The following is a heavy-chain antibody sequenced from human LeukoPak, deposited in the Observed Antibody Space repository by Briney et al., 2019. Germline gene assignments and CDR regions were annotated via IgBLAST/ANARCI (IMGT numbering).Heavy chain of an antibody. D-gene: IGHD1-14*01. CDR3: ARRPGN. CDR2: IYSGGAI. Sequence: SGGSLRLSCVAPGFAVGRNYMSWVRQAPGKGLECVSLIYSGGAIRYADSVKGRFTISRDSSKNTLFLQMNDLTVEDTARYYCARRPGNWGQGILVTVSS. CDR1: GFAVGRNY. J-gene: IGHJ4*02. V-gene: IGHV3-53*01.